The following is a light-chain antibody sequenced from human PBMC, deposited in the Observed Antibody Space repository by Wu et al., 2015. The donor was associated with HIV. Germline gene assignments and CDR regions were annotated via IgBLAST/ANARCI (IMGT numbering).Light chain of an antibody. V-gene: IGKV3-15*01. CDR2: DVD. Sequence: ILMTQSPATLSVSPGERATLSCRASQTVNRNLAWYQQRPGQAPRLLIYDVDIRATGISARFTGSGFGTDFTLTISGLRSDDVAIYYCRQYTHWPPLTFGGGTRVEIK. CDR1: QTVNRN. CDR3: RQYTHWPPLT. J-gene: IGKJ4*01.